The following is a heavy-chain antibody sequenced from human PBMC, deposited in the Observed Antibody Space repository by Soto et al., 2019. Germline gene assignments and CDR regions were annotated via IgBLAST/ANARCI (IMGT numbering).Heavy chain of an antibody. V-gene: IGHV2-5*02. CDR1: GFSLSTSGVG. J-gene: IGHJ4*02. CDR3: AHRQRTVYFDY. D-gene: IGHD4-17*01. Sequence: QITLKESGPTLVKPTQTLTLTRTFSGFSLSTSGVGVGWIRQPPRKALEWLALIYWDDDKRYSPSLKSRLTITEDTSKNQVVLTMTNMDPVDTATYYCAHRQRTVYFDYWGQGTLVTVSS. CDR2: IYWDDDK.